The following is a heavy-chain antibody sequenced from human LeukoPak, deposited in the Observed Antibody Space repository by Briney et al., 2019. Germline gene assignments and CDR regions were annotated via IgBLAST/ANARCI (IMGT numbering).Heavy chain of an antibody. J-gene: IGHJ6*03. V-gene: IGHV1-24*01. D-gene: IGHD6-13*01. CDR3: ATDRGVAAAGTYYYYMDV. CDR1: GYTLTELS. CDR2: FDPEDGET. Sequence: ASVKVSCKVSGYTLTELSMHWVRQAPGTGLEWMGGFDPEDGETIYAQKFQGRVTMTEDTSTDTAYMELSSLRSEDTAVYYCATDRGVAAAGTYYYYMDVWGKGTTVTVSS.